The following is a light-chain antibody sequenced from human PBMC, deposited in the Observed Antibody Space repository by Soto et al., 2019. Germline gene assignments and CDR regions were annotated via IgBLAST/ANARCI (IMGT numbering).Light chain of an antibody. CDR3: QQYGSSPYT. CDR2: GAS. V-gene: IGKV3-20*01. CDR1: QSVSSSC. J-gene: IGKJ2*01. Sequence: EIVLTQSPGTLSLSPGDRATLSCRASQSVSSSCLAWYQQKPGLAPRLLIFGASSRATGIPDRFSGSGSGTDFTLTISRLEPEDFAVYYCQQYGSSPYTFGQGNKLEI.